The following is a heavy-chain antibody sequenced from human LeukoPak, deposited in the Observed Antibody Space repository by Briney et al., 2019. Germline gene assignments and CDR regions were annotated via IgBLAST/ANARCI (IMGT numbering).Heavy chain of an antibody. J-gene: IGHJ4*02. V-gene: IGHV4-59*01. D-gene: IGHD3-16*01. CDR2: IYCSGTP. Sequence: SETLSLTCTVSGDSISNYWWAWIRQPPGKGLEWIGYIYCSGTPTSYNPSLKSRVTISIDTSRNQFSLKLSSVTAADTAVYYCARDSRGGGPDFDYWGQGTLVTVSS. CDR1: GDSISNYW. CDR3: ARDSRGGGPDFDY.